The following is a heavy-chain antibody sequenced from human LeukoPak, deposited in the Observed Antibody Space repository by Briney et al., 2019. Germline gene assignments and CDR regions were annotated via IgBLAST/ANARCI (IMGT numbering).Heavy chain of an antibody. D-gene: IGHD2-8*01. CDR3: AAILGYCTNGVCYTGYYGMDV. V-gene: IGHV3-48*03. J-gene: IGHJ6*02. CDR1: GFTFSSYE. CDR2: ISSSGSTI. Sequence: GGSLRLSCVASGFTFSSYEMNWVRQAPGKGLEWVSYISSSGSTIYYADSVKGRFTISRDNAKNSLYPQMNSLRAEDTAVYYCAAILGYCTNGVCYTGYYGMDVWGQGTTVTVSS.